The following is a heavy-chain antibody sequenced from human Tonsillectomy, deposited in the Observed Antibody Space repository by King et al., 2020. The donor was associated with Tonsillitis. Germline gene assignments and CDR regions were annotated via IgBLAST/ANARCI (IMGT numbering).Heavy chain of an antibody. Sequence: QLVQSGAEVKKPGSSVKVSCKASGGIFSSYAISWVRQAPGQGLEWMGRIISMLAIANYAQKFQGRVTITADKSTSTAYMELSSLRSDDTAGYYCGRHAGYCSGDSCYGFYYYYMDVWGKGTTVTVSS. CDR3: GRHAGYCSGDSCYGFYYYYMDV. CDR1: GGIFSSYA. D-gene: IGHD2-15*01. J-gene: IGHJ6*03. V-gene: IGHV1-69*04. CDR2: IISMLAIA.